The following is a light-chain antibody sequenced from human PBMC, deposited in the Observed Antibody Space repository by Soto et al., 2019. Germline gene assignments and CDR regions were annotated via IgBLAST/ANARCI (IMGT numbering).Light chain of an antibody. CDR1: HSVSSSY. CDR2: GAS. CDR3: QQYCSSPPST. J-gene: IGKJ5*01. V-gene: IGKV3-20*01. Sequence: EIVLTQSPGTLSLSPGERATLSCRASHSVSSSYLAWYQQKPGQAPRLLIYGASSRATGIPDRFSGSGYGTDFSPPISRLEPDDFAVYYCQQYCSSPPSTFGQGTRLEMK.